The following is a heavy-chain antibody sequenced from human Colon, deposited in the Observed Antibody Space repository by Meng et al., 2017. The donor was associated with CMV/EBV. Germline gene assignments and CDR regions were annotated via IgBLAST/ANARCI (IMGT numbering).Heavy chain of an antibody. CDR3: ARDRVLGN. V-gene: IGHV3-23*01. CDR1: GFTFSDYA. J-gene: IGHJ4*02. CDR2: ISASGGRT. Sequence: GGSLRLSCVVSGFTFSDYAMTWVREAPGKGLEWVSAISASGGRTYDADSWKGRFIISRDNSKNTLYLQMNSLRAEDTAVYYCARDRVLGNWGQGTLVTVSS.